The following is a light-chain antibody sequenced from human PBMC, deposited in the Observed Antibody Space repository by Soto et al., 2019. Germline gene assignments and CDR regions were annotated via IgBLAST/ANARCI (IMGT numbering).Light chain of an antibody. CDR3: QQSYSTPWT. V-gene: IGKV1-39*01. J-gene: IGKJ1*01. CDR1: QSISSY. Sequence: DIVLTQSPATLSASVGDRVTITCRASQSISSYLNWYQQKPGKAPKLLIYAASSLQSGVPSRFSGSGSGTDFTLTISSLQPEDFATYYCQQSYSTPWTFGQGTKVDI. CDR2: AAS.